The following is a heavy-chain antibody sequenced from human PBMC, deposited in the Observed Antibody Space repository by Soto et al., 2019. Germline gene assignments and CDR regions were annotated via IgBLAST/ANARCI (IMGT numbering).Heavy chain of an antibody. CDR1: GGTFSSYA. D-gene: IGHD1-26*01. V-gene: IGHV1-69*01. CDR2: IIPIFGTA. CDR3: ARDRHRRMGGDLFDY. J-gene: IGHJ4*02. Sequence: QVQLVQSGAEVKKPGASVKVSCKASGGTFSSYAISWVRQAPGQGLEWMGGIIPIFGTANYAQKFQGRVTITADESTSTAYMELSSLRSEDTAVYSCARDRHRRMGGDLFDYWGQGTLVTVSS.